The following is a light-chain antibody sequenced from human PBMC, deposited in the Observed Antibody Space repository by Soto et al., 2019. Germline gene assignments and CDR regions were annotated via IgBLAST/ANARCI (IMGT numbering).Light chain of an antibody. Sequence: QSVLTQPPSVSEAPRQRVTISCSGSSSNIGNNAVNWYRQLPGKAPKLLIYRDDLLPSGVSDRFSGSKSGTSASLAISGLQSEDEADYYCAAWDDSLNAWVFGGGTMLTVL. CDR1: SSNIGNNA. CDR3: AAWDDSLNAWV. CDR2: RDD. V-gene: IGLV1-36*01. J-gene: IGLJ3*02.